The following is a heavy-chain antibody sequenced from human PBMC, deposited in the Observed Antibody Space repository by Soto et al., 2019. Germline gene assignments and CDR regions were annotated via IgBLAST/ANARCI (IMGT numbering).Heavy chain of an antibody. CDR1: GGSFSGYY. V-gene: IGHV4-34*01. D-gene: IGHD7-27*01. Sequence: SETLSLTCAVYGGSFSGYYWNWIRQTPGKGLEWIGEINHSGSTNYNPSLKSRVTISVDTSKNQFSLKLSSVTAADTAVYYCARGWGRIFDYWGQGTLVTVSS. CDR2: INHSGST. CDR3: ARGWGRIFDY. J-gene: IGHJ4*02.